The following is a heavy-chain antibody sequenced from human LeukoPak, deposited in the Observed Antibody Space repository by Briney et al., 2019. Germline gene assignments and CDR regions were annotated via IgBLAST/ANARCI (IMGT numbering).Heavy chain of an antibody. CDR1: GFTFSGSA. Sequence: GGSLRLSCAASGFTFSGSAMHWVRQASGKGLEWVGRIRSKANSYATAYAASVKGRFTISRDDSKNTAYLQMNSLKTEDTAVYYCTRHEGDYEGVAVVDYWGQGTLVTVSS. V-gene: IGHV3-73*01. CDR3: TRHEGDYEGVAVVDY. CDR2: IRSKANSYAT. J-gene: IGHJ4*02. D-gene: IGHD4-17*01.